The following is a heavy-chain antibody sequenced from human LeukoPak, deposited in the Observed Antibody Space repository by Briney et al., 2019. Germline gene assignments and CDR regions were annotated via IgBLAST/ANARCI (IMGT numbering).Heavy chain of an antibody. CDR1: GGSISSSY. J-gene: IGHJ4*02. CDR2: IYTTGSTDST. Sequence: PSETLSLTCTVTGGSISSSYCSWIRQPAGKGLEWIGRIYTTGSTDSTDFNPSLKSRVTMSVDTSKNQFSLKLGSVTAADTAVYYCAGFGAGSYYWGQGTLVTVSS. V-gene: IGHV4-4*07. CDR3: AGFGAGSYY. D-gene: IGHD3-10*01.